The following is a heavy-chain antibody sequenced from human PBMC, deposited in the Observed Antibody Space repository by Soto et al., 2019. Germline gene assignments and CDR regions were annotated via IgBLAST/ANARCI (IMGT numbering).Heavy chain of an antibody. CDR1: GFPFATSD. J-gene: IGHJ5*02. V-gene: IGHV3-48*03. CDR2: ISYSGRDI. CDR3: ARAIVSADREYDSDWSAP. Sequence: GGSLRLSCVASGFPFATSDMDWVRQPPGKGMEWISQISYSGRDIRYADSVKGRCTISRDNVNNTPHLQMTSMRVEDAGSYYCARAIVSADREYDSDWSAPWGEGTPVTVSS. D-gene: IGHD3-16*01.